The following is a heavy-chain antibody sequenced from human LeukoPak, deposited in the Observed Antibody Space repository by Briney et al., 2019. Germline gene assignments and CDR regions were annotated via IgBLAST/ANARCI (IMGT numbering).Heavy chain of an antibody. CDR1: GGSFSGYY. CDR2: INHSGST. CDR3: ARDNYCSSTSCPSDY. J-gene: IGHJ4*02. D-gene: IGHD2-2*01. V-gene: IGHV4-34*01. Sequence: SETLFLTCAVYGGSFSGYYWSWIRQPPGKGLEWIGEINHSGSTNYNPSLKSRVTISVDTSKNQFSLKLSSVTAADTAVYYCARDNYCSSTSCPSDYWGQGTLVTVSS.